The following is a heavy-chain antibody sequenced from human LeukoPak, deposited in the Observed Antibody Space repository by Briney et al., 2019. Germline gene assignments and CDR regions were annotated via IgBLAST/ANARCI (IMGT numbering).Heavy chain of an antibody. Sequence: ASVKVSCKASGYTFTSYGISWVRQAPGQGLEWTGWISAYNGDTNYARKLQGRVTMTTDTSTSTAYMELRSLRSDDTAVYYCARIRSGYYYYFDYWGQGTLVTVSS. CDR2: ISAYNGDT. CDR3: ARIRSGYYYYFDY. CDR1: GYTFTSYG. V-gene: IGHV1-18*01. D-gene: IGHD3-22*01. J-gene: IGHJ4*02.